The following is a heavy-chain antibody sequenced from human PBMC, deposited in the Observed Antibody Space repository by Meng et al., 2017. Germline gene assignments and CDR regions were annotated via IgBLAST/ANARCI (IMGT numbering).Heavy chain of an antibody. Sequence: QGQLVQAGAEVKKPVASVKVSCKASGYTFTSYDINWVRQATGQGLEWMGWMNPNSGNTGYAQKFQGRVTMTRNTSISTAYMELSSLRSEDTAVYYCARGDIVVVPAALFDPWGQGTLVTVSS. CDR2: MNPNSGNT. V-gene: IGHV1-8*01. J-gene: IGHJ5*02. D-gene: IGHD2-2*01. CDR1: GYTFTSYD. CDR3: ARGDIVVVPAALFDP.